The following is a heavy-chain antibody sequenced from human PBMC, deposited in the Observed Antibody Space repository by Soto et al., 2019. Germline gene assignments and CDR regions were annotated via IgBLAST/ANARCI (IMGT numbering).Heavy chain of an antibody. CDR2: IYNTGST. D-gene: IGHD3-22*01. J-gene: IGHJ4*02. V-gene: IGHV4-61*01. CDR3: ARMVIPETYYFDY. CDR1: GVSVSSGSCY. Sequence: PSETLSLTCTVSGVSVSSGSCYWNWIRQPPGKGLEWIGYIYNTGSTNYNPSLKSRVTISGDTSKNQFSLKVTSVTAADTAVYFCARMVIPETYYFDYWGQGTLVTVSS.